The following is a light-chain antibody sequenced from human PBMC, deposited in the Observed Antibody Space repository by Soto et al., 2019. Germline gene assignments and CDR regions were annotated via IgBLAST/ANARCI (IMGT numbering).Light chain of an antibody. Sequence: IVLTQSPATLSLSPWERATLSCRASQSVSSSLAWYQQKPGQAPRLLIYDASNRATGIPARFSGSGSGTDFTLTISSLEPEDCALYYCQQRSDWPITFGQGTRLEIK. V-gene: IGKV3-11*01. CDR2: DAS. J-gene: IGKJ5*01. CDR3: QQRSDWPIT. CDR1: QSVSSS.